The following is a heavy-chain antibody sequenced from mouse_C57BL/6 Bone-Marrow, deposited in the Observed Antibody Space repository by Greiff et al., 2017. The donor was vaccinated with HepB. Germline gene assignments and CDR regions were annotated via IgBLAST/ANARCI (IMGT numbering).Heavy chain of an antibody. Sequence: DVKLQESGAELVRPGASVKLSCTASGFNIKDDYMHWVKQRPEQGLEWIGWIDPENGDTEYASKFQGKATITADTSSNTAYLQLSSLTSEDTAVYYCTTGTTVVLDYWGQGTTLTVSS. V-gene: IGHV14-4*01. D-gene: IGHD1-1*01. CDR2: IDPENGDT. CDR1: GFNIKDDY. CDR3: TTGTTVVLDY. J-gene: IGHJ2*01.